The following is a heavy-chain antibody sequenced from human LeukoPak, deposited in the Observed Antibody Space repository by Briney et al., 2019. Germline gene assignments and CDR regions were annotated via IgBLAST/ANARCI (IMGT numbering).Heavy chain of an antibody. CDR1: GYTFTSYD. Sequence: ASVKVSCTASGYTFTSYDINWVRQATGQGLEWMGWMNPNSGNTGYAQKFQGRVTMTRNTSISTAYMELSSLRSEDTAVYYCARRTYYDILTGYYEAFDIWGQGTMVTVSS. D-gene: IGHD3-9*01. V-gene: IGHV1-8*01. CDR3: ARRTYYDILTGYYEAFDI. J-gene: IGHJ3*02. CDR2: MNPNSGNT.